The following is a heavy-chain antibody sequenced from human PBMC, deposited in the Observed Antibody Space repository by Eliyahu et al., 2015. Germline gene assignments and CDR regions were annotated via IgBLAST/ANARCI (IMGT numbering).Heavy chain of an antibody. CDR2: ISGSGGST. D-gene: IGHD3-22*01. CDR3: AKDPYDSSGYYFDY. J-gene: IGHJ4*02. V-gene: IGHV3-23*01. CDR1: GXXFXSYV. Sequence: EVQLLESGGGLVQPGGSLRLSCAASGXXFXSYVMGWVRQAPGKGLEWVSAISGSGGSTFYADSVKGRFTISRDNSKNTLYLQMNSLRVEDTAVYYCAKDPYDSSGYYFDYWGQGTLVTVSS.